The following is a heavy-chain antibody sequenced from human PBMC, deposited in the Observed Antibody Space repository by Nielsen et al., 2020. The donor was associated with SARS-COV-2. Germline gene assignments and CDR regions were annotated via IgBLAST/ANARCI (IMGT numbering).Heavy chain of an antibody. J-gene: IGHJ4*02. CDR2: ISYDGSNN. CDR3: AREGGATRCFDY. CDR1: GFTFSSYA. V-gene: IGHV3-30-3*01. D-gene: IGHD1-26*01. Sequence: GGSLRLSCAASGFTFSSYAMHWVRQAPGKGLEWVAVISYDGSNNYYADSVMGLFTISRDNSKNTQYLQMNSLRAEDTAVYYGAREGGATRCFDYWGQGTLVTVSS.